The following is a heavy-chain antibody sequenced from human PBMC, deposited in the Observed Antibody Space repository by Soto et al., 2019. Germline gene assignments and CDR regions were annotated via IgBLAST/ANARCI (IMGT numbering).Heavy chain of an antibody. D-gene: IGHD2-2*01. CDR3: TRDGNIVVVPAAINSDY. J-gene: IGHJ4*02. CDR1: GFTFGDYA. CDR2: IRSKAYGGTT. Sequence: ALRLSCTASGFTFGDYAMSWFRQAPGKGLEWVGFIRSKAYGGTTEYAASVKGRFTISRDDSKSIAYLQMNSLKTEDTAVYYCTRDGNIVVVPAAINSDYWGQGTLVTVSS. V-gene: IGHV3-49*03.